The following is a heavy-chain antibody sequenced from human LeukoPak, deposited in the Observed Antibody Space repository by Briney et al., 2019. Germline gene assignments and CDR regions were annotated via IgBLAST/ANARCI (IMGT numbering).Heavy chain of an antibody. CDR1: GFTFSDYY. D-gene: IGHD2-2*01. CDR3: ARDRLYCSSTSCYWSAFDI. Sequence: GGSLRLSCAASGFTFSDYYMSWIRQAPGKGLEWVSYISSSGSTIYYADSVKGRFTISRANAKNSLYLQMNSLRAEDTAVYYCARDRLYCSSTSCYWSAFDIWGQGTMVTVSS. J-gene: IGHJ3*02. V-gene: IGHV3-11*04. CDR2: ISSSGSTI.